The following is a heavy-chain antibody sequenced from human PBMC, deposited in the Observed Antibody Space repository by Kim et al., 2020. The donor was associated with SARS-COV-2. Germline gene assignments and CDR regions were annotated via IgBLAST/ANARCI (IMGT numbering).Heavy chain of an antibody. J-gene: IGHJ6*02. V-gene: IGHV4-59*01. CDR2: IYYSGST. CDR3: ARQWLAPGYYYGMDV. D-gene: IGHD6-19*01. Sequence: SETLSLTCTVSGGSISSYYWSWIRQPPGKGLEWIGYIYYSGSTNYNPPLKSRVTISVDTSKNQFSLKMSSVTAADTAVYYCARQWLAPGYYYGMDVWGQGTTVTVSS. CDR1: GGSISSYY.